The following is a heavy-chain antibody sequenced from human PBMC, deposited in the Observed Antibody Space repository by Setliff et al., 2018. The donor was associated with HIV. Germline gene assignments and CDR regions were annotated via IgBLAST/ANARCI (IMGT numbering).Heavy chain of an antibody. CDR1: GFSFSTYG. D-gene: IGHD3-10*01. CDR3: AQIYFGEAHFR. Sequence: GSLRLSCEGSGFSFSTYGMHWVRQAPGKGLEWLASISYDGSGKYYADSVEDRFTISRDNSKTTLFLQMNSLRGEDTAIYYCAQIYFGEAHFRWGQGTLVTVSS. V-gene: IGHV3-30*18. CDR2: ISYDGSGK. J-gene: IGHJ4*02.